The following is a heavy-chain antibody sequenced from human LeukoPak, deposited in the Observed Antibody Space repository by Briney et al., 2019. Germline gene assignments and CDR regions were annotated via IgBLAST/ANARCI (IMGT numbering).Heavy chain of an antibody. Sequence: SETLSLTCTVSGASISSGSYYWTWIRQPAGKGLEWIGRVYTSGNTNYNPSLKSRVTLSLDTSKNQFSLRLNSMTAADTAVYYCARGAGSYDVYYFDYWGQGTLVTVSS. J-gene: IGHJ4*02. V-gene: IGHV4-61*02. CDR3: ARGAGSYDVYYFDY. CDR2: VYTSGNT. D-gene: IGHD3-10*01. CDR1: GASISSGSYY.